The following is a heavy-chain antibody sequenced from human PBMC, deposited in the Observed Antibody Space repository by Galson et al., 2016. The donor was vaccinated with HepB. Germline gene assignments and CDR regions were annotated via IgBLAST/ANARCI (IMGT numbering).Heavy chain of an antibody. V-gene: IGHV4-30-4*01. J-gene: IGHJ4*02. CDR3: ARTGFAGGY. D-gene: IGHD1-14*01. CDR1: SGSISSGNYY. CDR2: VHYSGRS. Sequence: LTCTVSSGSISSGNYYWSWVRQPPGKGLEWMGYVHYSGRSFYNPSLESRLSMSLDTSKKEFSLNLRSVTAADTAVYFCARTGFAGGYWGQGTLVTVSS.